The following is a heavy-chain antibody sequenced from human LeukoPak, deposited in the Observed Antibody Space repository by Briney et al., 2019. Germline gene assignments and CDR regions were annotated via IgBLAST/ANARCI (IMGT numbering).Heavy chain of an antibody. CDR2: INHSGST. Sequence: SETLSLTCAVYGGSFSGYYWSWIRQPPGKGLEWIGEINHSGSTNYNPSPKSRVTISVDTSKNQFSLKLSSVTAADTAVYYCARHSGYSYGYLSLWGQGTLVTVSS. V-gene: IGHV4-34*01. J-gene: IGHJ4*02. D-gene: IGHD5-18*01. CDR1: GGSFSGYY. CDR3: ARHSGYSYGYLSL.